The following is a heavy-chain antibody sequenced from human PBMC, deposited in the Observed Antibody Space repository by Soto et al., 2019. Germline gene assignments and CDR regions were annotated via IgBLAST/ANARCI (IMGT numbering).Heavy chain of an antibody. Sequence: PGGSLRLSCAASGFTVSSNYMSWVRQAPGKGLEWVSVIYSGGSTYYADSVKGRFTISRDDSKNTLFLQMNSLRAEDTAVYYCATAKLLLPWLFDYWGQGTPVTVSS. CDR3: ATAKLLLPWLFDY. CDR2: IYSGGST. CDR1: GFTVSSNY. V-gene: IGHV3-66*01. J-gene: IGHJ4*02. D-gene: IGHD2-15*01.